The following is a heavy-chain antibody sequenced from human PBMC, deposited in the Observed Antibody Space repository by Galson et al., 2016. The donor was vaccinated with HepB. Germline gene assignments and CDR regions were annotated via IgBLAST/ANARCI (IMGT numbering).Heavy chain of an antibody. CDR2: ISSSGDKT. V-gene: IGHV3-23*01. CDR1: GFTFSSFA. Sequence: SLRLSCAASGFTFSSFAMSWVRQSPGKGLEWVSGISSSGDKTHYADSVKGRFTLSRDNSKNTLYLQTNSLRAEDTAVYWCAKDLALTKTRNYLYGLDVWGQGTTVTVSS. CDR3: AKDLALTKTRNYLYGLDV. D-gene: IGHD1-14*01. J-gene: IGHJ6*02.